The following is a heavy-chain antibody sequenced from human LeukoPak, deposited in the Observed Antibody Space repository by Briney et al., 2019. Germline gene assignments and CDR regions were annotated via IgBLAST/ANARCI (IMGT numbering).Heavy chain of an antibody. J-gene: IGHJ4*02. CDR1: GYTFTGYY. CDR3: ARAYRRAVAGTLFSY. CDR2: INPNSGGT. Sequence: ALVKVSCKASGYTFTGYYMHWVRQAPGQGLEWMGWINPNSGGTNYAQKFQDRVTMTRDTSISTAYMELSRLRSDDTAVYYCARAYRRAVAGTLFSYWGQGTLVTVSS. V-gene: IGHV1-2*02. D-gene: IGHD6-19*01.